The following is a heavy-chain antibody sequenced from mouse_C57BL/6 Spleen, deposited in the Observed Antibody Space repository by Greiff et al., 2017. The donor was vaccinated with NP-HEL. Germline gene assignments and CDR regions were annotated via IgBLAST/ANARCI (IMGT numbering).Heavy chain of an antibody. J-gene: IGHJ1*03. D-gene: IGHD1-1*01. CDR3: ARRYYGSSYVGYFDV. CDR2: IHPNSGST. V-gene: IGHV1-64*01. Sequence: QVQLKQPGAELVKPGASVKLSCKASGYTFTSYWMHWVKQRPGQGLEWIGMIHPNSGSTNYNEKFKSKATLTVDKSSSTAYMQLSSLTSEDSAVYYCARRYYGSSYVGYFDVWGTGTTVTVSS. CDR1: GYTFTSYW.